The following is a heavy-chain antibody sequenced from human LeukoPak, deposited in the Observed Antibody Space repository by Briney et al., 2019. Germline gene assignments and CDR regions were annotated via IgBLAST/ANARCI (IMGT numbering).Heavy chain of an antibody. CDR3: ARVRGGSGSYYNFDY. J-gene: IGHJ4*02. V-gene: IGHV4-61*05. D-gene: IGHD3-10*01. CDR1: GGSISSSSYY. CDR2: IYYSGST. Sequence: AETLSLTCSVSGGSISSSSYYWGWIRQPPGKGLEWIVYIYYSGSTNYNPSLKSRVTISVDTSKNQFSLKLSSVTAADTAVYYCARVRGGSGSYYNFDYWGQGTLVTVSS.